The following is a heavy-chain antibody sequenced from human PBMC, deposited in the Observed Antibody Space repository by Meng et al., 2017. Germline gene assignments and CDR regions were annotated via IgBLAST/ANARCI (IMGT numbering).Heavy chain of an antibody. Sequence: GRVVQSGEAVKNAGASVKVSCKPSGYNFPDYYIHWVRRAPGQGLEWMGRINPKSGDTHYAQKFQARVTMTGDTSISTAYMELSGLRSDDTAMYYCARDEDISAAGKLFGDYWGQGTLVTVSS. CDR1: GYNFPDYY. CDR2: INPKSGDT. V-gene: IGHV1-2*06. D-gene: IGHD6-25*01. CDR3: ARDEDISAAGKLFGDY. J-gene: IGHJ4*02.